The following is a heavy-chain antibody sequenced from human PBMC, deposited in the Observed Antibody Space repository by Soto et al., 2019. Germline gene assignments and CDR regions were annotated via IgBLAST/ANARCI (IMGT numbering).Heavy chain of an antibody. J-gene: IGHJ6*03. CDR2: VSAYNGNT. CDR3: ASAVTVEGPYYYYMDV. Sequence: QVQLVQSGAEVKKPGASVKVSCKASGYTFTSYGISWVRQAPGQGLEWMGWVSAYNGNTNYAQKLQGRVTMTTDTSTSTAYMELRSLRSDDTAVYYCASAVTVEGPYYYYMDVWGKGTTVTVSS. V-gene: IGHV1-18*01. CDR1: GYTFTSYG.